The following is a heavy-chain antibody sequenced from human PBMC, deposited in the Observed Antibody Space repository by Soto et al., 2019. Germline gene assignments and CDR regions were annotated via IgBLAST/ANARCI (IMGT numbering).Heavy chain of an antibody. CDR2: IKSKTDDGTT. D-gene: IGHD2-2*01. V-gene: IGHV3-15*01. CDR3: TTDSSSWAYYYYYGMDV. J-gene: IGHJ6*02. Sequence: GGSLRLSCTVSGFTFSNAWMTWVRQAPGKGLEWVGRIKSKTDDGTTDYAAPVKGRFTISRDDSRNTLYLQMSSLKTEDTAVYYCTTDSSSWAYYYYYGMDVWGQGTTVTVSS. CDR1: GFTFSNAW.